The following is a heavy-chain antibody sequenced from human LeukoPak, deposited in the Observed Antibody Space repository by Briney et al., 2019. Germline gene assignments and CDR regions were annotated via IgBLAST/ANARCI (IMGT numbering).Heavy chain of an antibody. J-gene: IGHJ4*02. V-gene: IGHV1-2*02. CDR1: GYTFANYY. CDR3: ARWEAD. CDR2: INPSSGGT. Sequence: ASVKVSCKASGYTFANYYMHWVRQAPGQGLEWMGWINPSSGGTNYAQKFQGRVTMTRDTSISTAYMELSSLRSDDTAVYYCARWEADWGQGTLVTVSS. D-gene: IGHD1-26*01.